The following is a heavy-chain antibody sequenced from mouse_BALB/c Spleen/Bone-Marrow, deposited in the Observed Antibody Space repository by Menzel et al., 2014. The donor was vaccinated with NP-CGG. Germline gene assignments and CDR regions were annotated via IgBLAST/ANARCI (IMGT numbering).Heavy chain of an antibody. CDR1: GFTFSSYG. CDR2: INSNGGST. V-gene: IGHV5-6-3*01. Sequence: EVQLQESGGGLVQPGGSLKLSCAASGFTFSSYGMSWVRQTPDKRLELVATINSNGGSTYYPDSVKGRFTISRDNAKNTLYLKMSSLKSEDTAMYYCARDYYGSSDYWGQGTTLTVSS. J-gene: IGHJ2*01. D-gene: IGHD1-1*01. CDR3: ARDYYGSSDY.